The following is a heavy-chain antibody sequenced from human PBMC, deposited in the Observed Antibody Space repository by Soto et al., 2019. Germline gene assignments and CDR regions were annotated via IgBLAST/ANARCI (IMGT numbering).Heavy chain of an antibody. CDR2: IHYSGDS. Sequence: SETLSLTCTVIGDSVSSNNYYWSWIRQRPGKGLEWIGYIHYSGDSYDNPSLTSRITMSMDVSKNQFSLNLRSVIAADTAIYYSARDVHHRSGSQGFDYWGQGTLVTVSS. D-gene: IGHD3-22*01. CDR1: GDSVSSNNYY. V-gene: IGHV4-31*03. CDR3: ARDVHHRSGSQGFDY. J-gene: IGHJ4*02.